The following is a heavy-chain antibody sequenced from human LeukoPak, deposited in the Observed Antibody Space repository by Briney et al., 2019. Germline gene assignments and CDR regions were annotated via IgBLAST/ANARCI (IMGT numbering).Heavy chain of an antibody. CDR2: IYYSGST. CDR3: ASRGITMVRGVIDAFDI. J-gene: IGHJ3*02. CDR1: GFTFSDYY. D-gene: IGHD3-10*01. Sequence: TGGSLRLSCAASGFTFSDYYMSWIRQAPGKGLEWIGSIYYSGSTYYNPSLKSRVTISVDTSKNQFSLKLSSVIAADTAVYYCASRGITMVRGVIDAFDIWGQGTMVTVSS. V-gene: IGHV4-59*05.